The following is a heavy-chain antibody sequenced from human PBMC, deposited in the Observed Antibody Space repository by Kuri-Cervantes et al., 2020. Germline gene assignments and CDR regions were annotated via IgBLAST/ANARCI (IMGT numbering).Heavy chain of an antibody. D-gene: IGHD6-13*01. V-gene: IGHV3-48*02. Sequence: GGSLRLSCAASGFTFDDYAMHWVRQAPGKGLEWVSYISSGSSTIYQADSVQGRFTISRDNAKNSLYLQMNSLRDEDTAVYYCARPIAAAGYGMDVWGQGTTVTVSS. CDR3: ARPIAAAGYGMDV. CDR1: GFTFDDYA. CDR2: ISSGSSTI. J-gene: IGHJ6*02.